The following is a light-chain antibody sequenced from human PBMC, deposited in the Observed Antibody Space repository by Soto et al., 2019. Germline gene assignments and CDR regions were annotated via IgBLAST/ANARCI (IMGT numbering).Light chain of an antibody. J-gene: IGKJ4*01. Sequence: DIQMTQSPAPLSASVGDRVTITCQASQDISNYLNWYQQKPGKAPKLLIYDTSNLETGVPSRFSGSGSGTDVTLTISSLQPEDIATYCCQQTRSYPLTFGGGTTVEIK. CDR3: QQTRSYPLT. CDR1: QDISNY. CDR2: DTS. V-gene: IGKV1-33*01.